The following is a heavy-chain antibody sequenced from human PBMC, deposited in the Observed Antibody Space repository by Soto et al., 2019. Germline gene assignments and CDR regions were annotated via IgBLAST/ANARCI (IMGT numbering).Heavy chain of an antibody. CDR2: ISSDGSNK. J-gene: IGHJ3*02. Sequence: QVQLVESGGGVVQPGTSLRLSCAASGFTFSSYGMHWVRQAPGKGLEWVTVISSDGSNKYYADSVKGRFTISRDNSKSTVSLQMNSLRAEDTAVYYCAKDGRWRLSDAFDIWGQGTVVTVSS. V-gene: IGHV3-30*18. CDR1: GFTFSSYG. CDR3: AKDGRWRLSDAFDI. D-gene: IGHD2-21*02.